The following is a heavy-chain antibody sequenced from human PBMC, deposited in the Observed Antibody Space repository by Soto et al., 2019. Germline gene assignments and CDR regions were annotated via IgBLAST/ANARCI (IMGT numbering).Heavy chain of an antibody. CDR3: ASASLGVAATLDYYYYYMDV. CDR1: GYTFTSYD. CDR2: MNPNSGNT. D-gene: IGHD2-15*01. J-gene: IGHJ6*03. V-gene: IGHV1-8*01. Sequence: QVQLVQSGAEVKKPGASVKVSCKASGYTFTSYDINWVRQATGQGLEWMGWMNPNSGNTGYAQKFQGRVTMTRNTSISTAYMELSSLRSEDTAVYYCASASLGVAATLDYYYYYMDVWGKGATVTVSS.